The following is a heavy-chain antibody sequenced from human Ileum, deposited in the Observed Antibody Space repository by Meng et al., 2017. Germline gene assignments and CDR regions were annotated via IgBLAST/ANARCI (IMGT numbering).Heavy chain of an antibody. D-gene: IGHD4/OR15-4a*01. CDR1: GYLISSGYY. CDR2: MYHSGVI. J-gene: IGHJ3*02. Sequence: GSLRLSCSVSGYLISSGYYWGWIRQPPGKGLEWIATMYHSGVIYYNPSLKSRVNISMDKSKNQFSLKLTSVTAADTAVYYCARRWSNGANFRAFDIWGQGTMVTVSS. CDR3: ARRWSNGANFRAFDI. V-gene: IGHV4-38-2*01.